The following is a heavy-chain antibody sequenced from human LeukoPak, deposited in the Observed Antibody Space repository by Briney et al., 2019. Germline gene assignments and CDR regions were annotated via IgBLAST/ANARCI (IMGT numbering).Heavy chain of an antibody. J-gene: IGHJ3*02. D-gene: IGHD3-10*01. CDR1: GFTFSSYS. CDR2: ISSSSSTI. V-gene: IGHV3-48*02. CDR3: ARDGMVRGVIIWDAFDI. Sequence: GGCLRLSCAASGFTFSSYSMNWVRQAPGKGLEWVSYISSSSSTIYYADSVKGRFTISRDNAKNSLYLQMNSLRDEDTAVYYCARDGMVRGVIIWDAFDIRGQGTMVTVSS.